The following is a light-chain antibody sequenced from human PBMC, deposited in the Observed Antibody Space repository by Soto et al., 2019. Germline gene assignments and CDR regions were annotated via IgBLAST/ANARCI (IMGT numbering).Light chain of an antibody. CDR2: KAS. Sequence: DIQMTQSPSTLSASVGDRVTITCRASQSISSWLAWYQQKPGKAPKLLIYKASTLKSGVPSRFSGSGSGTEFTLTISSLQSEDFAVYYCQQYKNWPLFGQGTQREIK. V-gene: IGKV1-5*03. CDR1: QSISSW. CDR3: QQYKNWPL. J-gene: IGKJ5*01.